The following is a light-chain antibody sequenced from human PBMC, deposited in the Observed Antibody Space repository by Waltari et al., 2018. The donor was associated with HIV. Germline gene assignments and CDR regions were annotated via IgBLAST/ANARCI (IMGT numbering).Light chain of an antibody. CDR3: CSYAGSYTFVV. V-gene: IGLV2-11*01. CDR1: SSDVGGYNY. J-gene: IGLJ2*01. CDR2: DVS. Sequence: QSALTQPRSVSGSPGQSVTISCTGTSSDVGGYNYVAWYQQHPGKAPKLIIYDVSKRPSGVPDRFSGSKSGNTASLTISGLQAEDEADYYCCSYAGSYTFVVFVGGTKLTVL.